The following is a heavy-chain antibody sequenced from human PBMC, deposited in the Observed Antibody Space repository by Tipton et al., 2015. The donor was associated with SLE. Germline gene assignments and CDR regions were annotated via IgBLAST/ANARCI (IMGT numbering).Heavy chain of an antibody. Sequence: TLSLTCTVSGGSISSYYWSWIRQPPGKGLEWIGYIYYSGSTYYNPSLKSRVTISIDTSKNQFSLKLSSVTAADTAVYYCARVYDFWSGYGGYYYYMDVWGKGTTVTVSS. CDR2: IYYSGST. V-gene: IGHV4-59*12. CDR3: ARVYDFWSGYGGYYYYMDV. D-gene: IGHD3-3*01. CDR1: GGSISSYY. J-gene: IGHJ6*03.